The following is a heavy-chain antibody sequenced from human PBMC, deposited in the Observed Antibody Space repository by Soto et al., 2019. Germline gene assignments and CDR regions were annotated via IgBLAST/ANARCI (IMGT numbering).Heavy chain of an antibody. CDR1: GFTFSDHY. CDR3: ARGSTYYYYGMDV. J-gene: IGHJ6*02. D-gene: IGHD4-17*01. CDR2: TRNKANSYTT. Sequence: GGSLRLSCAASGFTFSDHYMDWVRQAPGKGLEWVGRTRNKANSYTTEYAASVKGRFTISRDDSKNSLYLQMNSLKTEDTAVYYCARGSTYYYYGMDVWGQGTTVTSP. V-gene: IGHV3-72*01.